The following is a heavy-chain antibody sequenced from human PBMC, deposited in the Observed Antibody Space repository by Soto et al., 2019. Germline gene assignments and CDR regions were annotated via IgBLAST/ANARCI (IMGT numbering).Heavy chain of an antibody. D-gene: IGHD2-2*01. V-gene: IGHV1-69*12. CDR2: IIPIFGTA. Sequence: QVQLVQSGAEVKKPGSSVKVSCKASGGTFSSYAISWVRQAPGQGLEWMGGIIPIFGTANYAQKFQGRVTSTADESQSTCYMELSSLRSEDAAVYYCAKDIVLVPAAFGYYDYGMDVWGQGTTVTVSS. CDR1: GGTFSSYA. J-gene: IGHJ6*02. CDR3: AKDIVLVPAAFGYYDYGMDV.